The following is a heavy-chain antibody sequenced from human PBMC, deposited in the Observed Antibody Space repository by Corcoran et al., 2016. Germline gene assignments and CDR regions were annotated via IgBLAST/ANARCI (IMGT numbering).Heavy chain of an antibody. CDR2: IRSKANSYAT. D-gene: IGHD5-12*01. CDR1: GFTFSGSA. J-gene: IGHJ4*02. V-gene: IGHV3-73*02. CDR3: TRQDDGYTI. Sequence: EVQLVESGGGLVQPGGSLKLSCAASGFTFSGSAMHWVRQASGKGLEWVGRIRSKANSYATAYAASVKGRFTISRDDSKNTAYLQMNSLKTADTAVYYCTRQDDGYTIWGQGTLVTVSS.